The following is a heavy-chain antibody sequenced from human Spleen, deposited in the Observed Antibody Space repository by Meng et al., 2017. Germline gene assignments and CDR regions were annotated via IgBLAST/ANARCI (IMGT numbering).Heavy chain of an antibody. CDR3: SNVLV. V-gene: IGHV3-7*01. D-gene: IGHD2-8*02. CDR2: IKEDGSTK. J-gene: IGHJ4*02. Sequence: GESLKISCAASGFTFTSSAMTWVRQAPGKGLEWVAAIKEDGSTKNYVDSVKGRFTISRDNAKNSLFLQMSSLRAEDTAVYYCSNVLVWGQGTLVTVSS. CDR1: GFTFTSSA.